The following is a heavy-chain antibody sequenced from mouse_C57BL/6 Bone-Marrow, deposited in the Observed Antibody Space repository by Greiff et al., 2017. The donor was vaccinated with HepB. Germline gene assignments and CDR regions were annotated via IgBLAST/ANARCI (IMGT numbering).Heavy chain of an antibody. J-gene: IGHJ1*03. CDR3: ARHGPYWYFDV. Sequence: DVMLVESGGGLVKPGGSLKLSCAASGFTFSDYGMHWVRQAPEKGLEWVAYISSGSSTIYYADTVKGRFTISRDNAKNTLFLQMTSLRSEDTAMYYCARHGPYWYFDVWGTGTTVTVSS. CDR1: GFTFSDYG. CDR2: ISSGSSTI. V-gene: IGHV5-17*01.